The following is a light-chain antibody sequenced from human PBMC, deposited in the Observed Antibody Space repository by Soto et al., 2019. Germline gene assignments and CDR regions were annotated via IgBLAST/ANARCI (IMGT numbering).Light chain of an antibody. Sequence: QSVLTQPPSASGTPGQTITISCSGSTSDIGSNTVNWYQQVPGTAPKLLIYATNQRPSGVPDRFSGSKSGTSAALAISGLQSEDEADYYCEAWDDSLNGPVFGGGTQLTVL. CDR3: EAWDDSLNGPV. J-gene: IGLJ3*02. V-gene: IGLV1-44*01. CDR1: TSDIGSNT. CDR2: ATN.